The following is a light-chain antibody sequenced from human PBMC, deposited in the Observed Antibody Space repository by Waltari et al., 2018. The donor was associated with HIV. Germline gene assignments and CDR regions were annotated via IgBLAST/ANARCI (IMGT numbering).Light chain of an antibody. Sequence: QSALTQPASVSGSPGQSITISCTGTSSNVGSDDLVSWYQQHPGEAPKPIIYAVTKRPSGGSNRFSGSKSGNTAYLTISGLQAEDEADYYCCSCPRSGIRYVFGTGTKVTVL. CDR1: SSNVGSDDL. CDR3: CSCPRSGIRYV. J-gene: IGLJ1*01. CDR2: AVT. V-gene: IGLV2-23*02.